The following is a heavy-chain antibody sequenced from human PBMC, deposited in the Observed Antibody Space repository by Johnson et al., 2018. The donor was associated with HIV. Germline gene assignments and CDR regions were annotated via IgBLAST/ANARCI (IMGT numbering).Heavy chain of an antibody. Sequence: QVQLVESGGGVVQPGRSLRLSCAVSGFTFSSYGMNWVRRAPGKGLEWVAVISYDGSNKYYTDSVKGRFTISRDTAKNTLYLQMNSLRVEDTAVYYCARDPITPYERGPDAFDVWGQGTMVTVSS. CDR1: GFTFSSYG. CDR3: ARDPITPYERGPDAFDV. D-gene: IGHD2-21*01. V-gene: IGHV3-30*03. J-gene: IGHJ3*01. CDR2: ISYDGSNK.